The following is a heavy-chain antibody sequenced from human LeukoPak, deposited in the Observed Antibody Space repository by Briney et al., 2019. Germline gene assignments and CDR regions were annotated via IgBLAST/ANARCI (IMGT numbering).Heavy chain of an antibody. CDR2: IYTSGST. V-gene: IGHV4-4*07. Sequence: SETLSLTCTVSGGSISSYYWSWIRQPAGKGLERIGRIYTSGSTNYNPSLKSRVTMSVDTSKNQFSLKLSSVTAADTAVYYCARGRYYYDSSGYYYLDPWGQGTLVTVSS. CDR1: GGSISSYY. D-gene: IGHD3-22*01. J-gene: IGHJ5*02. CDR3: ARGRYYYDSSGYYYLDP.